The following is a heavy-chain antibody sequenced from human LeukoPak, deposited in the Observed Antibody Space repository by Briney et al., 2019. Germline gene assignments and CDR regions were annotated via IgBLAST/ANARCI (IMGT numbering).Heavy chain of an antibody. CDR1: GFTFSSYG. D-gene: IGHD3-10*01. CDR3: AVGDYYGSGSYKPPPFDY. J-gene: IGHJ4*02. Sequence: GGSLRLSCAASGFTFSSYGMHWVRQAPGKGLEWVAFIRYDGSNKHYADSVKGRFTISRDNSKNTLYLQMNSLRAEDTAVYYCAVGDYYGSGSYKPPPFDYWGQGTLVTVSS. CDR2: IRYDGSNK. V-gene: IGHV3-30*02.